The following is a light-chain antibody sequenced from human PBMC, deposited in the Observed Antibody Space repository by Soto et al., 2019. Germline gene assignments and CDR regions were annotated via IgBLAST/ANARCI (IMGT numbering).Light chain of an antibody. Sequence: QSALTQPASVSGSPGQSIAIPCTGTNRDVGGYNYVSWYQHHPCKVPQIMIYDVSSRPSGVSDRFSGSKSGNTASLTISGLQAEDEADYYCSSYTSSNTYVFGTGTKVTVL. CDR2: DVS. V-gene: IGLV2-14*03. J-gene: IGLJ1*01. CDR1: NRDVGGYNY. CDR3: SSYTSSNTYV.